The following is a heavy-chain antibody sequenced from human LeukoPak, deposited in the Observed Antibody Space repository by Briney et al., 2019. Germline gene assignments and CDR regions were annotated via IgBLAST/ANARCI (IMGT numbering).Heavy chain of an antibody. J-gene: IGHJ4*02. CDR3: AKDAQRGFDYSNSLEN. Sequence: PGRSLRLSCAASKFTFSHYGMHWVRQAPGKGLEWVAVIWNDGSNQYYADSVKGRFTVSRDNSQNRLYLQMSSLRPEDTAVYYCAKDAQRGFDYSNSLENWGQGTLVTVS. CDR1: KFTFSHYG. V-gene: IGHV3-33*06. CDR2: IWNDGSNQ. D-gene: IGHD4-11*01.